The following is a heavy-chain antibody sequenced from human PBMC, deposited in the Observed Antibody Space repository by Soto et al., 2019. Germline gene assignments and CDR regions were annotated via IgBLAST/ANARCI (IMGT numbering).Heavy chain of an antibody. J-gene: IGHJ4*02. CDR1: GFTFTNYW. V-gene: IGHV3-7*01. Sequence: EVQLVESGGGLVQPGGSLRLSCAASGFTFTNYWMNWVRQPPGTGLEWVDNIKHLESEKFYVGSVRGRFTISRDNAKNSVYLQMDSLRAEDTAVYYCARHAYNFLTFDSWGQGTLVTVSS. CDR2: IKHLESEK. CDR3: ARHAYNFLTFDS. D-gene: IGHD7-27*01.